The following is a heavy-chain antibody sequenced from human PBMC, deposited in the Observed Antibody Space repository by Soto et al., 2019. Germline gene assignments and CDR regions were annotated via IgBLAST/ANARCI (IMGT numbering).Heavy chain of an antibody. Sequence: EVQLLESGGGLVQPGGSLRLSCAASGFTFSSYAMSWVRQAPGKGLEWVSAISGSGGSTYYADSVTGRFTISRHNSKNPLYLQMNSLRAEDTAVYYCAKASGLESSGGDYWGQGTLVTVSS. D-gene: IGHD6-19*01. J-gene: IGHJ4*02. V-gene: IGHV3-23*01. CDR3: AKASGLESSGGDY. CDR2: ISGSGGST. CDR1: GFTFSSYA.